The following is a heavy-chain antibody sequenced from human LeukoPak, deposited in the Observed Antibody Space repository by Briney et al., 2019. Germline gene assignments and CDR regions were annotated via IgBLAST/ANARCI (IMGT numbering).Heavy chain of an antibody. J-gene: IGHJ4*02. D-gene: IGHD7-27*01. Sequence: GGSLRLSCVASGFTFRNYAMSWVRQAPEKGLEWVSTISAGGDNTYYADSVKGRFTISRDNSKKTLYLQMNSLRAEDTAVYYCASHDNWGSGGIDYWGQGTLATVSS. CDR2: ISAGGDNT. V-gene: IGHV3-23*01. CDR3: ASHDNWGSGGIDY. CDR1: GFTFRNYA.